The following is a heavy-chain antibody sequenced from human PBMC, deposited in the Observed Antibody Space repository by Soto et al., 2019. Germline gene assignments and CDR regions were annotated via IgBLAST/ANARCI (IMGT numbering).Heavy chain of an antibody. V-gene: IGHV1-3*01. Sequence: QVQLVQSGAEVKKPGASVKVSCKASGYTFTSYAMHWVRQAPGQRLEWMGWINAGNGNTKYSQKFQGRVTITRVTSASTAYMELSSLRSEDTAVYYCARDGVGTAMVYYFDYWGQGTLVTVSS. D-gene: IGHD5-18*01. CDR1: GYTFTSYA. J-gene: IGHJ4*02. CDR2: INAGNGNT. CDR3: ARDGVGTAMVYYFDY.